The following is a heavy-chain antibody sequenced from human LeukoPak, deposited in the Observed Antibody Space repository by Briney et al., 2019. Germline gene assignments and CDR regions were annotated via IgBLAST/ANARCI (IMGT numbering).Heavy chain of an antibody. CDR2: IYHSGST. CDR1: GYSISSGYY. J-gene: IGHJ2*01. Sequence: PSETLSLTCTVSGYSISSGYYWGWIRRPPGKGLEWMGSIYHSGSTYYNPSLKSRVTISVDTSKNQFSLKLSSVTAADTAVYYCARGSHIAVAGTQWYFDLWGRGTLVTVSS. D-gene: IGHD6-19*01. CDR3: ARGSHIAVAGTQWYFDL. V-gene: IGHV4-38-2*02.